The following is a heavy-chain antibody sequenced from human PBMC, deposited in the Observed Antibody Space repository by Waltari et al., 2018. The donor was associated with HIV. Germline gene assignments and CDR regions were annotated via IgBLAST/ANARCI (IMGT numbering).Heavy chain of an antibody. Sequence: QVQLVQSGAEVKKPGASVKVSCKVSGYTLTELSMHWVRQAPGKGLEWMGGFDPEDGETIYAQKFQGRGTMNEDTSTDAAYMELSSLRSEDTAVYYCATGLDSITGTTVVYWGQGTLVTVSS. V-gene: IGHV1-24*01. CDR1: GYTLTELS. J-gene: IGHJ4*02. D-gene: IGHD1-7*01. CDR2: FDPEDGET. CDR3: ATGLDSITGTTVVY.